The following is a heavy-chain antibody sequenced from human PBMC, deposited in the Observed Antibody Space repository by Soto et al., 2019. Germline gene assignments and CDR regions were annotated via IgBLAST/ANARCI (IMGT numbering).Heavy chain of an antibody. V-gene: IGHV6-1*01. CDR1: GDSVSNNGAT. Sequence: PSQTLSLTCAICGDSVSNNGATWNWIRQSPSRGLEWLGRAYYRSRWQYDYAPSVGSRITINPDTSKNQFSLHLSSVTPEDTAVYYCARDPPDFNSGFDSWGQGSLVTVSS. J-gene: IGHJ4*02. CDR3: ARDPPDFNSGFDS. CDR2: AYYRSRWQY. D-gene: IGHD1-26*01.